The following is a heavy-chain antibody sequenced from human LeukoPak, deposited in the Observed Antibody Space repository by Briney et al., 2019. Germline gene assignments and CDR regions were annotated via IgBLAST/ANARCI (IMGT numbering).Heavy chain of an antibody. CDR2: IYYSGST. CDR1: GGSISGYY. D-gene: IGHD3-10*01. Sequence: SETLSLTCTVSGGSISGYYWIWIRQPPGKGLEWIGYIYYSGSTNYNPSLKSRVNISVETSKNQFSLKLSSVTAADTAVYYCARLEGGGDYFDYWGQGTLVTVSS. V-gene: IGHV4-59*08. CDR3: ARLEGGGDYFDY. J-gene: IGHJ4*02.